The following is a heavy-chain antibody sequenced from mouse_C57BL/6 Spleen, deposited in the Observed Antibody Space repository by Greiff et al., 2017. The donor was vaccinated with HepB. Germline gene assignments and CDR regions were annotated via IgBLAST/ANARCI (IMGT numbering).Heavy chain of an antibody. V-gene: IGHV1-59*01. CDR2: IDPSDSYT. CDR1: GYTFTSYW. J-gene: IGHJ1*03. D-gene: IGHD2-12*01. Sequence: QVQLKQPGAELVRPGPSVKLSCKASGYTFTSYWMHWVKQRPGQGLEWIGVIDPSDSYTNYNQKFKGKATLTVDTSSSTAYMQLSSLTSEDSAVYYCASLRRYFDVWGTGTTVTVSS. CDR3: ASLRRYFDV.